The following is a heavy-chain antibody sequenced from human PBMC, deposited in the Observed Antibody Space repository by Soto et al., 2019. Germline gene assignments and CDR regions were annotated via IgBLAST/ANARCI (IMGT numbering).Heavy chain of an antibody. CDR3: ARETTWSGSYYYYGMDV. J-gene: IGHJ6*02. Sequence: QVQLVQSGAEVKKPGSSVKVSCKASGGTFSSYAISWVRQAPGQGLEWMGGIIPIFGTANYAQKFQGRVTITADESTRTAYMELSSLRSEDTAVYYCARETTWSGSYYYYGMDVWGQGTTVTVSS. V-gene: IGHV1-69*12. CDR2: IIPIFGTA. D-gene: IGHD1-26*01. CDR1: GGTFSSYA.